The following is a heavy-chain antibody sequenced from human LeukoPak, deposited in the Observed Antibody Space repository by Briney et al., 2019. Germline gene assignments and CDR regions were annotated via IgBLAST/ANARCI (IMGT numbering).Heavy chain of an antibody. CDR1: GFTFSNYG. V-gene: IGHV3-30*02. J-gene: IGHJ4*02. Sequence: PGGSLRLSCAASGFTFSNYGMHWVRQAPGKGLEWVSFIRYDGSDKYYADSVKGRFTISRDNSKNTLYLQMNSLRAEDTALYHCAKAPSRGYDTSGYYSWGQGTLVTVSS. CDR2: IRYDGSDK. CDR3: AKAPSRGYDTSGYYS. D-gene: IGHD3-22*01.